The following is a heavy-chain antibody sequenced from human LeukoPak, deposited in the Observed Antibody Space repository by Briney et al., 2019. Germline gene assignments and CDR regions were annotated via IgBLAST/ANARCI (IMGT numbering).Heavy chain of an antibody. CDR1: GYTFTGYY. Sequence: GASVKVSCKASGYTFTGYYMHWVRQAPGQGLEWMGWINPNSGGINYAQKFQGRVTMTRDTSISTAYMELSRLRSDDTAVYYCAREYCSSTSCYPHYYGMDVWGQGTTVTVSS. D-gene: IGHD2-2*01. CDR3: AREYCSSTSCYPHYYGMDV. V-gene: IGHV1-2*02. J-gene: IGHJ6*02. CDR2: INPNSGGI.